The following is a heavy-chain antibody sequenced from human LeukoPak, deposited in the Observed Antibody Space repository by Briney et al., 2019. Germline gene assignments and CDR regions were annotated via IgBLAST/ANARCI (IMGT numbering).Heavy chain of an antibody. CDR1: GGSFSGYY. J-gene: IGHJ5*02. CDR3: ARAELGLWGFDP. Sequence: SETLSLTCAVYGGSFSGYYWSWIRQHPGKGLEWIGYIYYSGSTYYNPSLKSRVTISVDTSKNQFSLKLSSVTAADTAVYYCARAELGLWGFDPWGQGTLVTVSS. D-gene: IGHD1-26*01. CDR2: IYYSGST. V-gene: IGHV4-31*11.